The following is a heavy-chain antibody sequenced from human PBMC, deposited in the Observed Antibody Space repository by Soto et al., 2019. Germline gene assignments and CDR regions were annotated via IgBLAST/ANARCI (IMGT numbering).Heavy chain of an antibody. CDR3: ARDQSGYESGNGFDY. V-gene: IGHV4-31*03. Sequence: SVTLSLTCTVSGGSISSGGYYWSWIRQHPGKGLEWIGYIYYSGSTNYNPSLKSRVNISVDTSKNQFSLKLSSVTAADTAVYYCARDQSGYESGNGFDYWGQGTLVTVSS. CDR1: GGSISSGGYY. D-gene: IGHD5-12*01. CDR2: IYYSGST. J-gene: IGHJ4*02.